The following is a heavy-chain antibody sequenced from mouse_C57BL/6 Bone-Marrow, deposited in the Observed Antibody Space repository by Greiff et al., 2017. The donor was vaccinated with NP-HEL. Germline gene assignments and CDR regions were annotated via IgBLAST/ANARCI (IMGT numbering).Heavy chain of an antibody. CDR2: INPYNGGT. V-gene: IGHV1-19*01. D-gene: IGHD1-1*01. CDR1: GYTFTDYY. J-gene: IGHJ2*01. CDR3: ARDYYYGSSPYYFDY. Sequence: VHVKQSGPVLVKPGASVKMSCKASGYTFTDYYMNWVKQSHGKSLEWIGVINPYNGGTSYNQKFKGKATLTVDKSSSTAYMELNSLTSEDSAVYYCARDYYYGSSPYYFDYWGQGTTLTVSS.